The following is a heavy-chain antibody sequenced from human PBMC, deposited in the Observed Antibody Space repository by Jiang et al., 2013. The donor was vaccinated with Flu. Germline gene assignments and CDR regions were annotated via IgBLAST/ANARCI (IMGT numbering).Heavy chain of an antibody. J-gene: IGHJ4*01. V-gene: IGHV3-15*07. CDR2: IKRQSDGGAT. D-gene: IGHD3-22*01. Sequence: VQLLESGGGLVKPGGSLRLSCAASGFTFSNAWMNWVRQAPGKGLEWVGRIKRQSDGGATDYAAPVKGRFSISRDDSKKHPVSANDWPENRGHSRVYCTTDYDSSVGFFDY. CDR1: GFTFSNAW. CDR3: TTDYDSSVGFFDY.